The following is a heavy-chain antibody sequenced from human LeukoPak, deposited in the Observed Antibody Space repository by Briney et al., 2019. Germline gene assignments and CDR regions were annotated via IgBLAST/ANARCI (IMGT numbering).Heavy chain of an antibody. CDR3: AGGQYSSSPVFDF. V-gene: IGHV4-34*01. CDR2: INHSGST. Sequence: SETLSLTCAVYGGSLSGYYWSWIRQPPGKGLEWIGEINHSGSTKYNPSLKSRVTISEDTSKHQFSLKLSSVTAADTAVYYCAGGQYSSSPVFDFWGQGTLVTVSS. J-gene: IGHJ4*02. CDR1: GGSLSGYY. D-gene: IGHD6-6*01.